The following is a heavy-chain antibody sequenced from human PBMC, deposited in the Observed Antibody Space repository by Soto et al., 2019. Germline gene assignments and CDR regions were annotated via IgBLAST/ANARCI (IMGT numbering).Heavy chain of an antibody. CDR1: GFTFSSNH. J-gene: IGHJ4*02. CDR2: ISSTYEI. Sequence: GGSLRLSCVVSGFTFSSNHVNWVRQAPGKGLEWISYISSTYEIWYADSVKGRFTVSRDNGRNSLFLQMSSLRDEDTAVYYCARDRDWAFDYWGLGTLVTVSS. D-gene: IGHD2-21*02. V-gene: IGHV3-48*02. CDR3: ARDRDWAFDY.